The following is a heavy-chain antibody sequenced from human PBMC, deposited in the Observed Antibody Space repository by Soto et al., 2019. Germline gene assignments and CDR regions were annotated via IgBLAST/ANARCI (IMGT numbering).Heavy chain of an antibody. J-gene: IGHJ3*02. CDR1: GFTFSSYA. CDR3: AKDGGDYYGSGSYAFDI. Sequence: GGSLRLSFAASGFTFSSYAMSWVRQAPGKGLEWVSAISGSGGSTYYADSVKGRFTISRDNAKNTLYLQMNSLRAEDTAVYYCAKDGGDYYGSGSYAFDISGQGTMVPVSS. V-gene: IGHV3-23*01. D-gene: IGHD3-10*01. CDR2: ISGSGGST.